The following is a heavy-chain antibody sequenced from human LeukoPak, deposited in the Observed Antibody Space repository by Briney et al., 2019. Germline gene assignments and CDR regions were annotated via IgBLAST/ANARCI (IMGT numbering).Heavy chain of an antibody. CDR1: GGSFSGYY. CDR3: ARGRKDVAWGGYYYYYYMDV. CDR2: INHSGST. Sequence: PSETLSLTCAVYGGSFSGYYWSWIRQPPGKGLEWIGEINHSGSTNYNPSLKSRVTISVDTSKNQFSLKLSSVTAADTAVYYCARGRKDVAWGGYYYYYYMDVWGKGTTVTVSS. J-gene: IGHJ6*03. D-gene: IGHD3-3*02. V-gene: IGHV4-34*01.